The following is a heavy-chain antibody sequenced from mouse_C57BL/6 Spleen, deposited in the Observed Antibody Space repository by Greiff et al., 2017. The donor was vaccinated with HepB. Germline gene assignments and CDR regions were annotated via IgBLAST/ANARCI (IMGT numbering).Heavy chain of an antibody. D-gene: IGHD1-1*01. CDR3: ARPAPHYYGSSYGWFAY. CDR2: ISSGSSTI. CDR1: GFTFSDYG. Sequence: DVQLVESGGGLVKPGGSLKLSCAASGFTFSDYGMHWVRQAPEKGLEWVAYISSGSSTIYYADTVKGRFTISRDNAKNTLFLQMTSLRSEDTAMYYCARPAPHYYGSSYGWFAYWGQGTLVTVSA. J-gene: IGHJ3*01. V-gene: IGHV5-17*01.